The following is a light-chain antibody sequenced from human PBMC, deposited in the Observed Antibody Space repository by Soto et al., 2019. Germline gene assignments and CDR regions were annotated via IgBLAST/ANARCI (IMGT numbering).Light chain of an antibody. CDR2: GNT. V-gene: IGLV1-40*01. Sequence: QSVLTRPPSVSGAPGQRVSISCTGSTSNLGAGFDVQWYQQLPGTAPKLLIYGNTNRPSRVPSRFSSSRSGPSATLAIADLQPEDEAHYYCQSYDSGLTASVFGGGTKLTVL. CDR1: TSNLGAGFD. J-gene: IGLJ2*01. CDR3: QSYDSGLTASV.